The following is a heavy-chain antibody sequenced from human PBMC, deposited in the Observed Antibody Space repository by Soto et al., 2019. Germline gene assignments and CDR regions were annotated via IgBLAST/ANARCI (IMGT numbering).Heavy chain of an antibody. J-gene: IGHJ6*01. CDR1: GGTFSSYA. D-gene: IGHD1-26*01. CDR3: ARDRLGGSYDNGMDV. CDR2: IIPIFGTA. Sequence: QVQLVQSGAEVKEPGSSVKVSCKTSGGTFSSYAISWVRQAPGHGLEWMGGIIPIFGTANYAQKFQGRVTITADESTSTAYMELSSLRSEDTAVYYCARDRLGGSYDNGMDVWGQGTTVTVSS. V-gene: IGHV1-69*01.